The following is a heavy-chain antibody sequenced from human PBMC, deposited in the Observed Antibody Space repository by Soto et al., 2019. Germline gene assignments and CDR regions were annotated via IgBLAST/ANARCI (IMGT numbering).Heavy chain of an antibody. V-gene: IGHV3-49*03. CDR2: IRSKAYGGTT. Sequence: GGSLRLSCTASGFTFGDYAMSWFRQAPWKGLEWVGFIRSKAYGGTTEYAASVKGRFTISRDDSKSIAYLQMNSLKTEDTAVYYCTRVYESYYYDSSGDFDYWGQGTLVTVSS. D-gene: IGHD3-22*01. J-gene: IGHJ4*02. CDR1: GFTFGDYA. CDR3: TRVYESYYYDSSGDFDY.